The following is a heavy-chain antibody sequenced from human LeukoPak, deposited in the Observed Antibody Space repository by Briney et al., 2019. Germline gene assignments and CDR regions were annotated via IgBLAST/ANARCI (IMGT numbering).Heavy chain of an antibody. V-gene: IGHV3-74*01. J-gene: IGHJ4*02. CDR1: GFTFSSHW. D-gene: IGHD4-17*01. CDR3: AKDRDYAFDY. Sequence: GGSLRLSCAASGFTFSSHWMHWVRHAPGKGRVWVSRIKSDGSSTSYADSVKGRFTISRDNAKNTLYLQMNSLRAEDTAVYYCAKDRDYAFDYWGQGTLVTVSS. CDR2: IKSDGSST.